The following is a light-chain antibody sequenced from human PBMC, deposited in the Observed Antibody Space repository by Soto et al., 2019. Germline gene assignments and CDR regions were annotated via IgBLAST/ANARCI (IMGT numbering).Light chain of an antibody. CDR2: KAS. J-gene: IGKJ1*01. Sequence: DIQMTQSPSTLSGSVGDRVTITCRASQTISSWLAWYQQKPGKAPKLLIYKASTLKSGVPSRFSGSGSGKEFTLTLSSLQPDDFATYYCQHYNSYSEALGQGNKV. V-gene: IGKV1-5*03. CDR3: QHYNSYSEA. CDR1: QTISSW.